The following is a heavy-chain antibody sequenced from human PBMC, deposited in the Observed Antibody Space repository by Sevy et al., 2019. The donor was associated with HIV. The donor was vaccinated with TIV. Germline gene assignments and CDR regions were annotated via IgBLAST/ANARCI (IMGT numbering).Heavy chain of an antibody. J-gene: IGHJ5*02. CDR2: IYYSGST. V-gene: IGHV4-39*01. D-gene: IGHD3-9*01. CDR3: ARQETYYDILTGTNWFDP. Sequence: SETLSLTCTVSGGSISSSSYYWGWIRQPPGKGLEWIGSIYYSGSTYYNPSLKSRVTISVDTSKNQFSLKLSSVIAADTAVYYCARQETYYDILTGTNWFDPWGQGTLVTVSS. CDR1: GGSISSSSYY.